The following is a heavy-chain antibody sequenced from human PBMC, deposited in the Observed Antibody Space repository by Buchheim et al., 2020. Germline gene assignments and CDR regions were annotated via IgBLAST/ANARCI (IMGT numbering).Heavy chain of an antibody. Sequence: EVQLVESGGGLVQPGGSLRLSCAASGFTFSDHYMDWVRHAPGKGLEWVGRSRNKANSYTTEYAASVKGRFTISRDDSKNSVYLQMDSLKLEDTAVYYCVRASPPSVCPGGSCKRTWDYWGQGTL. D-gene: IGHD2-15*01. V-gene: IGHV3-72*01. CDR3: VRASPPSVCPGGSCKRTWDY. CDR1: GFTFSDHY. J-gene: IGHJ4*02. CDR2: SRNKANSYTT.